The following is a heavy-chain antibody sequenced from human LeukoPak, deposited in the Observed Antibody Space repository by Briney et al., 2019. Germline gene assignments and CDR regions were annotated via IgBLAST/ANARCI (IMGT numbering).Heavy chain of an antibody. D-gene: IGHD2/OR15-2a*01. J-gene: IGHJ3*02. CDR2: IYPSGST. CDR3: ARDYFRKGNAFDI. CDR1: GGSISGYY. Sequence: SGTLSLTCKVSGGSISGYYWAWIRQPAGKGLEWIGRIYPSGSTNYNPSLKSRVTMSIDTSTNQFSLNLNSVTAADTAVYYCARDYFRKGNAFDIWGQGTMVTISS. V-gene: IGHV4-4*07.